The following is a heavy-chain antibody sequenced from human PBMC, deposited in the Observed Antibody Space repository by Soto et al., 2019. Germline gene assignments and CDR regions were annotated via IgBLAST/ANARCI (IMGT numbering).Heavy chain of an antibody. Sequence: HVQLVESGGGVVQPGRSLRLSCAASGFTFSTSAMHWVRPAPGKGLEWVAVISYDGTNEHYEDSVKGRFTVSRDNSRNTLSLQMNSLRPEDRSMYYCVASVFAFDSWGPGSMVTVSS. J-gene: IGHJ4*02. V-gene: IGHV3-30*01. CDR2: ISYDGTNE. CDR1: GFTFSTSA. CDR3: VASVFAFDS. D-gene: IGHD2-8*01.